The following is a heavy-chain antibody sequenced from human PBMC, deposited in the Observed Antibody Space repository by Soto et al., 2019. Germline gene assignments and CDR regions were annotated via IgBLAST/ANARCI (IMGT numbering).Heavy chain of an antibody. CDR2: INPNSGDT. CDR1: GYTFTAYY. V-gene: IGHV1-2*04. CDR3: ARGGYTYGYGLDY. Sequence: QVQLVQSGAEVKKLGASVKVSCKASGYTFTAYYIHWVRQAPGQGLAWVGWINPNSGDTNYAQRFQGWVTMTGDPSVSTAYMDLTRLRSDDTAVYYCARGGYTYGYGLDYWGQGTLVTVSS. J-gene: IGHJ4*02. D-gene: IGHD5-18*01.